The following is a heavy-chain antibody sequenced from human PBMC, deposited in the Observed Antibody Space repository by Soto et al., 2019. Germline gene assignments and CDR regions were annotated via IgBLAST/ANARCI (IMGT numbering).Heavy chain of an antibody. D-gene: IGHD3-3*01. CDR3: ARTSEEWLYRTFDY. CDR1: GFTFSNYE. J-gene: IGHJ4*02. Sequence: SLRLSCGASGFTFSNYEMNWVRQAPGKGLDWVSYISSSSSTIYYADSVKGRFTISRDNAKNSLYLQMNSLRDEDTAVYYCARTSEEWLYRTFDYWGQGTLVTVSS. CDR2: ISSSSSTI. V-gene: IGHV3-48*02.